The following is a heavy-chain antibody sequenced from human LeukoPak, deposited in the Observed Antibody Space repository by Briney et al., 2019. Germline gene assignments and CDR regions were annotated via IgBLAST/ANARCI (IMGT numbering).Heavy chain of an antibody. J-gene: IGHJ2*01. D-gene: IGHD3-22*01. CDR3: ARKAPHDSSGWYFDL. CDR2: ISAYNGNT. CDR1: GYTFTSYG. V-gene: IGHV1-18*01. Sequence: GASVKVSCKASGYTFTSYGISWVRQAPGQGLEWMGWISAYNGNTNYAQKLQGRVTMTTDTSTSTAYMELSSLRSEDTAVYYCARKAPHDSSGWYFDLWGRGTLVTVSS.